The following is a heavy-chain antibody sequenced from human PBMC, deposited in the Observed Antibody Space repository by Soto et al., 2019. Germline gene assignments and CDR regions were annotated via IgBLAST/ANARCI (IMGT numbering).Heavy chain of an antibody. J-gene: IGHJ1*01. Sequence: SETLSLTCTVSGGSISSGDYYWSWIRQPPGKGLEWIGYIYYSGSTYYNPSLKSRVTISVDTSKNQFSLKLSSVTAADTAVYYSARGGIKIFGAEYFQHWGQGTLVTVSS. CDR3: ARGGIKIFGAEYFQH. D-gene: IGHD3-3*01. CDR1: GGSISSGDYY. V-gene: IGHV4-30-4*01. CDR2: IYYSGST.